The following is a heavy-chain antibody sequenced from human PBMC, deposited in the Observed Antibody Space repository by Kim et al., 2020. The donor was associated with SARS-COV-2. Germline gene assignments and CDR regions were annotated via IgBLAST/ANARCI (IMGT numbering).Heavy chain of an antibody. Sequence: GGSLRLSCAASGFTFSSYGMHWVRQAPGKGLEWVAVIWYDGSNKYYADSVKGRFTISRDNSKNTLYLQMNSLRAEDTAVYYCARDQGPRLEWLLFPLTPYYYYMDVWGKGTTVTVSS. CDR2: IWYDGSNK. J-gene: IGHJ6*03. CDR1: GFTFSSYG. D-gene: IGHD3-3*01. CDR3: ARDQGPRLEWLLFPLTPYYYYMDV. V-gene: IGHV3-33*01.